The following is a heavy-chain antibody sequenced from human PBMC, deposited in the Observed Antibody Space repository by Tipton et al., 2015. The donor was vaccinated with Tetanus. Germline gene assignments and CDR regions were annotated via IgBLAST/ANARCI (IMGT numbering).Heavy chain of an antibody. J-gene: IGHJ1*01. CDR2: VYYTGDT. CDR3: AGVTAQRTELYFEH. CDR1: GDSVSGYY. V-gene: IGHV4-59*02. D-gene: IGHD2-8*02. Sequence: LRLSCTVSGDSVSGYYWSWIRQPPGKGLEWVGYVYYTGDTNYNPSLKSRVTISMDRSENQISLKMTSVTAADTAVYYCAGVTAQRTELYFEHWGQGTQVTVPS.